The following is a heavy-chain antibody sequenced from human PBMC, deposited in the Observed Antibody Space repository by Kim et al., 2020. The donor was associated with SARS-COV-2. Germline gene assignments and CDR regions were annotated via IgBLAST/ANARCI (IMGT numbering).Heavy chain of an antibody. J-gene: IGHJ3*02. CDR2: ISGSGGST. CDR3: AKGGYCSSTSCYGAFDI. CDR1: GFTFSSYA. Sequence: GGSLRLSCAASGFTFSSYAMSWVRQAPGKGLEWVSAISGSGGSTYYADSVKGRFTISRDNSKNTLYLQMNSLRAEDTAVYYCAKGGYCSSTSCYGAFDIWGQGTMVTVSS. D-gene: IGHD2-2*01. V-gene: IGHV3-23*01.